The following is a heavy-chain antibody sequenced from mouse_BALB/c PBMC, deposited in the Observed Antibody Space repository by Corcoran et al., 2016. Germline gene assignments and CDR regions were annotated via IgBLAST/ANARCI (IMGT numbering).Heavy chain of an antibody. D-gene: IGHD1-1*01. Sequence: EVQLQQSGPELVKPGASVKISCKASGYSFTGYYMHWVKQSHVKSLEWIGRINPYNGATSYNQNFKDKASLTVDKYSSTAYMELHSLTSEDSAVYYCARDYGSSYYAMDYWGQGTSVTVSS. CDR2: INPYNGAT. J-gene: IGHJ4*01. CDR3: ARDYGSSYYAMDY. CDR1: GYSFTGYY. V-gene: IGHV1-26*01.